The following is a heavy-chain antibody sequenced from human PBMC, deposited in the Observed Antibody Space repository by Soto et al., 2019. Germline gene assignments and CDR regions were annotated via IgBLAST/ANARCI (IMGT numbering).Heavy chain of an antibody. J-gene: IGHJ5*02. CDR3: ARWWSGSRQGFDP. CDR1: GGSISSGDYY. D-gene: IGHD3-3*01. CDR2: IYYSGST. Sequence: QVQLQESGPGLVKPSQTLSLTCTVSGGSISSGDYYWSWIRQHPGKGLEWIGYIYYSGSTYYNPSLKSRVTILVDTSKNQFSLKLSSVTAGDTAVYYCARWWSGSRQGFDPWGQGTLVTVSS. V-gene: IGHV4-31*03.